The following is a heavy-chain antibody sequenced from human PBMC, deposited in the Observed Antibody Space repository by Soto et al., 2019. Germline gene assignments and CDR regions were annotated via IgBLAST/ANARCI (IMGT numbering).Heavy chain of an antibody. CDR2: ISYDGSNK. Sequence: QVQLVESGGGVVQPGRSLRLSCAASGFTFSSYAMHWVRQAPGKGLEWVAVISYDGSNKYYADSVKGRFTISRDNSKNTLYLQMNSLRAEDTAVYYCARAITMVRGVIKGIDYWGQGTLVTVSS. CDR3: ARAITMVRGVIKGIDY. D-gene: IGHD3-10*01. CDR1: GFTFSSYA. V-gene: IGHV3-30-3*01. J-gene: IGHJ4*02.